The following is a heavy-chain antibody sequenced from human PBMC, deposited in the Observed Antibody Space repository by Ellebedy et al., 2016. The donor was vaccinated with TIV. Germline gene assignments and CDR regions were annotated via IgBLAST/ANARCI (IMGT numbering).Heavy chain of an antibody. CDR3: ARDLVDGSGIDY. V-gene: IGHV4-39*07. CDR2: IYYSGST. D-gene: IGHD3-10*01. J-gene: IGHJ4*02. Sequence: SETLSLTCTVSGGSISSSSSYWGWIRQSPGKGLEWIGSIYYSGSTYYNPSLKSRVTISVDTSKNQFSLKLSSVTAADTAVYYCARDLVDGSGIDYWGQGTLVIVSS. CDR1: GGSISSSSSY.